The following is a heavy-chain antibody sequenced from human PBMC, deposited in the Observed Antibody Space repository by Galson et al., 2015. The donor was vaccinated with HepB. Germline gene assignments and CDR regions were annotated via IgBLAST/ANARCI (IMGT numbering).Heavy chain of an antibody. J-gene: IGHJ6*02. D-gene: IGHD2-15*01. V-gene: IGHV1-69*13. CDR2: IIPIFGTA. Sequence: SVKVSCKASGGTFSSYAISWVRQAPGQGLEWMGGIIPIFGTANYAQKFQGRVTITADESTSTAYMELSSLRSEDTAVYYCARENPTGGGVGYCSGGSCMYYYYGMDVWGQGTTVTVSS. CDR3: ARENPTGGGVGYCSGGSCMYYYYGMDV. CDR1: GGTFSSYA.